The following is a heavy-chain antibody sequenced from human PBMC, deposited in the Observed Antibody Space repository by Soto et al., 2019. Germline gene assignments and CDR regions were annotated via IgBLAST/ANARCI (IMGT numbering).Heavy chain of an antibody. CDR2: ISHSGST. Sequence: TLSVTWTASDGSIWSASSYSCWIRQQPGKGLEWIGYISHSGSTYYTPSLKSRVIISADTSKNKFSVNLTSVTAADTAVYYFAREYRYGSNFFLCWGQGALVTVFS. V-gene: IGHV4-31*02. CDR3: AREYRYGSNFFLC. CDR1: DGSIWSASSY. D-gene: IGHD5-18*01. J-gene: IGHJ4*02.